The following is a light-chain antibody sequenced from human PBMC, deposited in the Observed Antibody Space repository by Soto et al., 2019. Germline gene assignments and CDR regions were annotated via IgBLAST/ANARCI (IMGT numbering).Light chain of an antibody. J-gene: IGLJ2*01. CDR2: EVS. CDR3: SSFITNNIVV. V-gene: IGLV2-14*01. Sequence: QSALTQPASVSGSPGQSITISCTGTSSDVGDYNYVSWYQQHPGKAPKLIIYEVSHRLSGVSNRFSGPKSGHTAPLTISGLKNDDEGDYYCSSFITNNIVVFGGGTKLTVL. CDR1: SSDVGDYNY.